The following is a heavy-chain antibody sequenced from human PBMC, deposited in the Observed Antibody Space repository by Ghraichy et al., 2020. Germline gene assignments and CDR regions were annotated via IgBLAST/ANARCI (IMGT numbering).Heavy chain of an antibody. CDR2: IKSKTDGGTT. J-gene: IGHJ6*02. CDR3: TTARPYCSSTSCYRNGMDV. D-gene: IGHD2-2*02. V-gene: IGHV3-15*01. CDR1: GFTFSNAW. Sequence: GSLRLSCAASGFTFSNAWMSWVRQAPGKGLEWVGRIKSKTDGGTTDYAAPGKGRFTISREDSKNTLYLQMNSLKTEDTAVYYCTTARPYCSSTSCYRNGMDVWGQGNTVTVSS.